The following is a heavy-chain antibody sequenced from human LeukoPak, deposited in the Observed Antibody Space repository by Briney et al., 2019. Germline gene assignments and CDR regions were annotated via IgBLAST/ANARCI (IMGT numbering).Heavy chain of an antibody. J-gene: IGHJ5*02. CDR1: GFTFNTYS. D-gene: IGHD1-7*01. V-gene: IGHV3-21*01. Sequence: GGSLRLSCAPSGFTFNTYSMSWVRHAPGKGLEWVSIISRTSESIFYTDSVKGRFTISRDNAKNSLYLQMNGLRAEDTAAYYCARGATDTTRWFDPWGQGTLVTVSS. CDR2: ISRTSESI. CDR3: ARGATDTTRWFDP.